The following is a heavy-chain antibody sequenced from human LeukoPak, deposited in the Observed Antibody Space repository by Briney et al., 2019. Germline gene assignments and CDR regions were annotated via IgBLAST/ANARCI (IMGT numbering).Heavy chain of an antibody. Sequence: SETLSLTCTVSGYSISSGYYWGWIRQPPGKGLEWIGSIYHSGSTYYNPSLKSRVTISVDTSKNQFSLKLSSVTAADTAVYYCARDRAVTNYYYYYYMDVWGKGTTVTVSS. V-gene: IGHV4-38-2*02. J-gene: IGHJ6*03. CDR3: ARDRAVTNYYYYYYMDV. CDR2: IYHSGST. D-gene: IGHD4-17*01. CDR1: GYSISSGYY.